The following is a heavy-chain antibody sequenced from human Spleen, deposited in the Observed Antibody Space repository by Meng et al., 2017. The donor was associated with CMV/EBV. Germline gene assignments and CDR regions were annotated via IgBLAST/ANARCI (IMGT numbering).Heavy chain of an antibody. Sequence: SVKVSCKASRDTFSSYAISWVRQAPGQGLEWMGGIIPIFDTPNYAQKFQGRVTMTRDTSISTAYMELSRLRCDDTAVYYCARSRGSYSLDYWGQGTLVTVSS. CDR2: IIPIFDTP. CDR1: RDTFSSYA. J-gene: IGHJ4*02. CDR3: ARSRGSYSLDY. D-gene: IGHD1-26*01. V-gene: IGHV1-69*05.